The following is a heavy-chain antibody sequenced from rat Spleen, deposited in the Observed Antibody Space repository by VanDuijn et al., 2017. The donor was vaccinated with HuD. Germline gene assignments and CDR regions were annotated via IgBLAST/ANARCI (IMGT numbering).Heavy chain of an antibody. V-gene: IGHV5-25*01. D-gene: IGHD4-3*01. Sequence: EVQLVESGGGLVQPGRSLKLSCAASGFTFSNYDMAWVRQAPTKGLEWVASISTSGGTTYYRDSVKGRFTVSRDNAKSTLYLQMDSLRSEDTATYYCASHNSGYFDYWGQGVMVTVSS. CDR3: ASHNSGYFDY. J-gene: IGHJ2*01. CDR2: ISTSGGTT. CDR1: GFTFSNYD.